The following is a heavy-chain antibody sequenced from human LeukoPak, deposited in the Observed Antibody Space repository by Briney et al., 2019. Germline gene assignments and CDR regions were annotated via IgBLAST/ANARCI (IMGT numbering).Heavy chain of an antibody. CDR1: GFTFSSYG. CDR3: AKMGPGKSHYYGSGSYSYYFDY. J-gene: IGHJ4*02. CDR2: ISYDGSNK. D-gene: IGHD3-10*01. Sequence: GRSLRLSCAASGFTFSSYGMHWVRQAPGKGLEWVAVISYDGSNKYYADSVKGRFTISRDNSKNTLYLQMNSLRAEDTAVYYCAKMGPGKSHYYGSGSYSYYFDYWGQGTLVTVSS. V-gene: IGHV3-30*18.